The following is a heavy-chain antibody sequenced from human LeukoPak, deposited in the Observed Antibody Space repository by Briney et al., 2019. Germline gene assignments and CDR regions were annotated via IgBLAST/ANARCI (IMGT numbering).Heavy chain of an antibody. CDR3: AKDWYYYGSGSYVLDY. J-gene: IGHJ4*02. V-gene: IGHV3-30*18. D-gene: IGHD3-10*01. Sequence: GGSLRLSCAASGFTFSSYGMHWVRQAPGKGLEWVAVISYDGSNKYYADSVKGRFTISRDNSKNTLYLQMNSLRAEDTAVYYCAKDWYYYGSGSYVLDYWGQGTLVTVSS. CDR2: ISYDGSNK. CDR1: GFTFSSYG.